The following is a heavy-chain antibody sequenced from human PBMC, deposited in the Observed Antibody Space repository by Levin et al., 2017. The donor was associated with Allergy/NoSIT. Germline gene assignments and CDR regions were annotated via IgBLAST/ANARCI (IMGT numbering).Heavy chain of an antibody. V-gene: IGHV4-4*07. Sequence: ESLKISCTVSGGSNSSYYWSWIRQPAGKGLEWIGRIYTSDSTNYNPSLKSRVTMSVDTSKNQFALKLSSVTAADTAVYYCVRELSSSTSRALDYWGQGTLVTVSS. D-gene: IGHD2-2*01. CDR2: IYTSDST. CDR3: VRELSSSTSRALDY. CDR1: GGSNSSYY. J-gene: IGHJ4*02.